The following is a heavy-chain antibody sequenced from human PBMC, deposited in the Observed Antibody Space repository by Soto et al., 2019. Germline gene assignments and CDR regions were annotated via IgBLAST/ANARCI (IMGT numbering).Heavy chain of an antibody. Sequence: QVQLVESGGGVVQPGRSLRLSCAASGFTFSKYVMHWVRQAPGKGLEWVAVIWYDGSNKYYADSVKGRFTISRDNSKNTLYLQRNSLRAEDTAVYCCALNYGSGSYYNVGYFDYWGQGTLVTVSS. V-gene: IGHV3-33*01. CDR1: GFTFSKYV. J-gene: IGHJ4*02. CDR3: ALNYGSGSYYNVGYFDY. D-gene: IGHD3-10*01. CDR2: IWYDGSNK.